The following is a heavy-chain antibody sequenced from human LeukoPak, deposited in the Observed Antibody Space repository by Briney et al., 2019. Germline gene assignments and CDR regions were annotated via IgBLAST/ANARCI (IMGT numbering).Heavy chain of an antibody. CDR3: ARRLTYYYDSSGYYPYDAFDI. D-gene: IGHD3-22*01. J-gene: IGHJ3*02. V-gene: IGHV3-11*01. CDR2: ISSSGSTI. Sequence: GGSLRLSCAASGFTFSDYYMSWIRQAPGKGLEWVSYISSSGSTIYYADSVKGRFTISRDNAKNSLYLQMNSLRAEDTAVYYCARRLTYYYDSSGYYPYDAFDIWGQGTMVTVSS. CDR1: GFTFSDYY.